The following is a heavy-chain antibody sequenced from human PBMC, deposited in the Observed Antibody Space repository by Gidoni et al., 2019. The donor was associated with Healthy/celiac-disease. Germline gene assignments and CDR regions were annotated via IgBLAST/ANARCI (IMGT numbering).Heavy chain of an antibody. CDR1: GFSLSPSGMR. J-gene: IGHJ5*02. V-gene: IGHV2-70*04. CDR3: ARSRGYSGSFYRFDP. D-gene: IGHD5-12*01. CDR2: IDWDDDK. Sequence: QVTLQESGPALVQPTQTLTLTCTFSGFSLSPSGMRVSWIRQPPGKALEWLARIDWDDDKFYSTSLKTRLTISKDTSKNQVVLTMTNMDPVDTATYYCARSRGYSGSFYRFDPWGQGTLVTVSS.